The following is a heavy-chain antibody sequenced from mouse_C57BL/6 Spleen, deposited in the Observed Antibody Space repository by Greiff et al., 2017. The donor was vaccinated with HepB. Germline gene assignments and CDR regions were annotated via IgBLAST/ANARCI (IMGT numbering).Heavy chain of an antibody. CDR2: IDPENGDT. CDR1: GFNIKDDY. J-gene: IGHJ3*01. Sequence: EVQLQQSGAELVRPGASVKLSCTASGFNIKDDYMHWVKQRPEQGLEWIGWIDPENGDTEYASKFQGKATITADTSSNTAYLQLSSLTSEDTAVYYCTTPPLTGTAWFAYWGQGTLVTVSA. V-gene: IGHV14-4*01. D-gene: IGHD4-1*01. CDR3: TTPPLTGTAWFAY.